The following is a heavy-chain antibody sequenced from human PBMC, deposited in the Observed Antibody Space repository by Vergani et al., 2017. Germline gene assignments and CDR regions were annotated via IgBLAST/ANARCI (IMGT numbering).Heavy chain of an antibody. CDR3: AKGGYPQAFDI. V-gene: IGHV3-30*02. Sequence: QVQLVESGGGVVQPGGSLRLSCAASGFTFSSYGMHWVRQAPGKGLEWVAVIRYDGSNKYYADSVKGRFTISRDNSKNTLYLQMNSLRAEDTAVYYCAKGGYPQAFDIWGQGTMVTVSS. J-gene: IGHJ3*02. CDR1: GFTFSSYG. D-gene: IGHD5-12*01. CDR2: IRYDGSNK.